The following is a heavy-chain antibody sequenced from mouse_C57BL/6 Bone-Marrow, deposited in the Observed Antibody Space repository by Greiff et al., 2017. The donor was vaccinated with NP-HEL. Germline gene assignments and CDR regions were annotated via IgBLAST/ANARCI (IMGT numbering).Heavy chain of an antibody. CDR1: GFSLTSYG. CDR3: ARNPPYYYGTSYWYFDV. Sequence: VQLKESGPGLVQPSQSLSITCTVSGFSLTSYGVHWVRQSPGKGLEWLGVIWSGGSTDYNAAFISRLSISKDNSKSQVFFKMNSLQADDTAIYYCARNPPYYYGTSYWYFDVWGTGTTVTVSS. D-gene: IGHD1-1*01. V-gene: IGHV2-2*01. J-gene: IGHJ1*03. CDR2: IWSGGST.